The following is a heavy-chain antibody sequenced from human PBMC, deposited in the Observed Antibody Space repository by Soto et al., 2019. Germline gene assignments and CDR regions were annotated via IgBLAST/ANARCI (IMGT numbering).Heavy chain of an antibody. J-gene: IGHJ4*02. CDR3: ARGGQDFWSGPFDY. CDR1: GGSISNYY. D-gene: IGHD3-3*01. V-gene: IGHV4-4*07. Sequence: SETLSLTCTVSGGSISNYYCNWIRQPAGKGLEWIGRIDTSGSTNYNPSLKSRVTMSVDTSKQEFSLKLGSVTAADTALYYCARGGQDFWSGPFDYWGRGALVTVSS. CDR2: IDTSGST.